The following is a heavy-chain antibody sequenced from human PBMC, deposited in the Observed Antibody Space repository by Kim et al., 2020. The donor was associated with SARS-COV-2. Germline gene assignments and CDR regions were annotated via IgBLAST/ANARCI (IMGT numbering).Heavy chain of an antibody. Sequence: YADSVKGRFTVSRDNSKNLLSLHMNSLRGEDTAIYYCANPDYYVSGRFGLWGQGTLVTVSS. CDR3: ANPDYYVSGRFGL. D-gene: IGHD3-10*02. V-gene: IGHV3-23*05. J-gene: IGHJ4*02.